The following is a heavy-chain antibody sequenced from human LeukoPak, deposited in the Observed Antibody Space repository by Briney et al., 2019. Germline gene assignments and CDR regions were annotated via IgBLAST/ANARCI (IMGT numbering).Heavy chain of an antibody. CDR2: IRSKAYGGTP. J-gene: IGHJ4*02. D-gene: IGHD4-17*01. CDR1: GFTFGDYA. CDR3: SRFKSTVTTLFDY. Sequence: GGSLRLSCTASGFTFGDYAMSWFRQAPGKGLEWVGFIRSKAYGGTPEYAASVKGGFIISRDDSKSIAYLQMNSLKTEDTAAYYCSRFKSTVTTLFDYWGQGALVTVSS. V-gene: IGHV3-49*03.